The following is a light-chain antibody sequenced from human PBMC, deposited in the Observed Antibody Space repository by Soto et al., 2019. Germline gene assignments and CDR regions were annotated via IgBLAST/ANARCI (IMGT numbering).Light chain of an antibody. V-gene: IGKV3-15*01. Sequence: EIVLTQSPGTLSVSPGERVTLSCRASESLSTFLAGYQQKPGQAPTILLYGASTKATGIPARCSGGVSATEFSLTLSGLQCEDSAVYFCQSYKDWPFAFGQGNKLE. CDR1: ESLSTF. CDR3: QSYKDWPFA. CDR2: GAS. J-gene: IGKJ2*01.